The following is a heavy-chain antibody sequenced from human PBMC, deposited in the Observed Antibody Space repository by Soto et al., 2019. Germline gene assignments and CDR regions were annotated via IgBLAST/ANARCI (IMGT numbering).Heavy chain of an antibody. D-gene: IGHD3-22*01. CDR3: ARGDVYYYDSSGYLGGY. Sequence: QVQLVQSGAEVKKPGSSVKVSCKASGGTFSSYAISWVRQAPGQGLEWMGGMIPIFGTANYAKKFQGRVTITADKSTSTAYIELSSLRSEDTAVYYCARGDVYYYDSSGYLGGYWGQGTLVTVSS. J-gene: IGHJ4*02. CDR2: MIPIFGTA. CDR1: GGTFSSYA. V-gene: IGHV1-69*06.